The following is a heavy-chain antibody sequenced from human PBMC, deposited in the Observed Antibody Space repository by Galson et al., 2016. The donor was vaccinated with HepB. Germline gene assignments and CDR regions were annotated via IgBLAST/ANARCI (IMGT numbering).Heavy chain of an antibody. CDR1: GFPFSSYV. J-gene: IGHJ6*02. Sequence: SLRFSCAASGFPFSSYVMQWVRQAPGQGLEWVAVISNDANFKYYGDSVKGRFTIPRDSSRNMLYLHMNSLRAEDTSIYYCARAVSASATWYYYYMDVWGLGTTVTVSS. CDR3: ARAVSASATWYYYYMDV. D-gene: IGHD1-1*01. CDR2: ISNDANFK. V-gene: IGHV3-30*03.